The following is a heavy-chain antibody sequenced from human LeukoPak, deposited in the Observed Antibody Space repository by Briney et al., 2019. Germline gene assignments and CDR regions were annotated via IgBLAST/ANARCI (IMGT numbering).Heavy chain of an antibody. J-gene: IGHJ6*02. CDR2: ISYDGSNK. D-gene: IGHD2-2*01. V-gene: IGHV3-30-3*02. CDR1: GFTFSSYA. CDR3: AKIGGGCSSTSCYSHYYGMDV. Sequence: GGSLRLSCAASGFTFSSYAMHWVRQAPGKGLEWVAVISYDGSNKYYADSVKGRFTISRDNSKNTLYLQMNSLRAEDTAVYYCAKIGGGCSSTSCYSHYYGMDVWGQGTTVTVSS.